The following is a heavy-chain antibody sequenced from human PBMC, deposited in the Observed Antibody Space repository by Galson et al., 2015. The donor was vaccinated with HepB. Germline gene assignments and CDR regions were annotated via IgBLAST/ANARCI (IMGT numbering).Heavy chain of an antibody. Sequence: SLRLSCAASGFTFSSYAMHWVRQAPGKGLEWVSVISYGGSNTYYADSVKGRFTISRDNSKNTLYLQMNSLRAEDTAVYYCARDRAVAGGYSYYGMDVRGQGTTVTVSS. D-gene: IGHD6-19*01. CDR3: ARDRAVAGGYSYYGMDV. CDR2: ISYGGSNT. CDR1: GFTFSSYA. V-gene: IGHV3-30-3*01. J-gene: IGHJ6*02.